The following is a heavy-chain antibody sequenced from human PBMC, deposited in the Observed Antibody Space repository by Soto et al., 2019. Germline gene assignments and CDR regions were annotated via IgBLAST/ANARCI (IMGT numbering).Heavy chain of an antibody. D-gene: IGHD5-12*01. V-gene: IGHV1-3*04. CDR1: GYAFTSYL. J-gene: IGHJ4*02. CDR2: INTGNGNT. Sequence: ASVKVSCTPSGYAFTSYLLYWVRQAPGQRLEWMGWINTGNGNTKYSQKFQGRVTITRDTSASTAYMELSSLTSEDTAVYYCASGNCGYICYHDYWGQGTLVTVSS. CDR3: ASGNCGYICYHDY.